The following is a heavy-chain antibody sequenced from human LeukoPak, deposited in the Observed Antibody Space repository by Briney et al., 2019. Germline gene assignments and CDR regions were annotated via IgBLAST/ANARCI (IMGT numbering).Heavy chain of an antibody. J-gene: IGHJ4*02. CDR1: GFTFSSYA. Sequence: GGSLRLSCAASGFTFSSYAMGWVRQAPGKGLEWVSAISGSGGSTYYADSVKGRFTISRDNSKNTLYLQMNSLRAEDTAVYYCAKDNVPQLPGYYFDYWGQGTLVTVSS. V-gene: IGHV3-23*01. CDR3: AKDNVPQLPGYYFDY. CDR2: ISGSGGST. D-gene: IGHD5-18*01.